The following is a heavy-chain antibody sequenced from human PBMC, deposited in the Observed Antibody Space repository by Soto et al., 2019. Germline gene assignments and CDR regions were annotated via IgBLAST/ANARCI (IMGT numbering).Heavy chain of an antibody. J-gene: IGHJ4*02. CDR1: GGSISSYY. Sequence: PSETLSLTCTVSGGSISSYYWSWIRQPPGKGLVWFGYFFYSGSPIYNPSLKVRFTISLDTSKNLFSLNLSSVTAADRAVYYCARVDMVRGVAYFDYWGQGTLVTVSS. CDR2: FFYSGSP. D-gene: IGHD3-10*01. CDR3: ARVDMVRGVAYFDY. V-gene: IGHV4-59*01.